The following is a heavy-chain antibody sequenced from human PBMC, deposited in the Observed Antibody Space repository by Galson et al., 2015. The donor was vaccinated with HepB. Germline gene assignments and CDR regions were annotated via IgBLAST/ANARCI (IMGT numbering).Heavy chain of an antibody. CDR3: ARGHYYDSTGAYYFDY. CDR2: TYYRSKWPS. Sequence: CAISGDSDSSNRAAWNWIRQSPSRGLEWLGRTYYRSKWPSDYAASVKSRITINADTSKNQFSLQLNSVTPEDTAVYYCARGHYYDSTGAYYFDYWGQGTLVTVSS. D-gene: IGHD3-22*01. CDR1: GDSDSSNRAA. V-gene: IGHV6-1*01. J-gene: IGHJ4*02.